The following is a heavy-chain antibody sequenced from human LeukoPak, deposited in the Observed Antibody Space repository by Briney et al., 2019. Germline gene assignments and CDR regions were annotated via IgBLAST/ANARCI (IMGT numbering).Heavy chain of an antibody. J-gene: IGHJ4*02. D-gene: IGHD2-15*01. V-gene: IGHV3-23*01. CDR2: ISGSGGST. CDR1: GFTFSSYA. Sequence: GGSLRLSCAASGFTFSSYAMSWVRQAPGKGLEWVSAISGSGGSTYYADSVKGRFTISRDNSKNTLYLQMNSLRAEATALYYWAKARCYNGGSCSALDYWGQETLVTDSS. CDR3: AKARCYNGGSCSALDY.